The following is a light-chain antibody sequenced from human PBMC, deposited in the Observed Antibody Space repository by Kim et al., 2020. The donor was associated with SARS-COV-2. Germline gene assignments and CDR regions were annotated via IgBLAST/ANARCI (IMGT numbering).Light chain of an antibody. V-gene: IGLV2-14*03. CDR1: SSDVGGYNY. J-gene: IGLJ1*01. CDR2: DVS. CDR3: SSYTGSSTNV. Sequence: QSALTQPRSVSGSPGQSITISCTGTSSDVGGYNYVSWYQQHPGKAPKLMIYDVSNRPSGVSNRFSGSKSGNTASLTISGLQAEDEADYYCSSYTGSSTNVFGTGTKVTVL.